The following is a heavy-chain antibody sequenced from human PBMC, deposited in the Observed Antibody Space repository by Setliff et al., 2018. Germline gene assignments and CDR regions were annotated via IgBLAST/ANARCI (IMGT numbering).Heavy chain of an antibody. V-gene: IGHV1-2*06. Sequence: GASVKVSCKASGYTFTGYYMHWVRQAPGQGLEWMGRINPNNGGTNYAQKFQGRVTMTRDTSISTAYMELSRLRSDDTAVYYCARVKAPALYYYMDVWGKGTTVTVSS. CDR1: GYTFTGYY. D-gene: IGHD3-16*02. CDR2: INPNNGGT. J-gene: IGHJ6*03. CDR3: ARVKAPALYYYMDV.